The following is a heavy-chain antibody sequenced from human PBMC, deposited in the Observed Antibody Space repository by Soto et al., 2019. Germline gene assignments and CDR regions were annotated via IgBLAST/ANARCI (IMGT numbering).Heavy chain of an antibody. Sequence: SETLSLTCVVSGGSISSSNWWSWVRQPPGKGLEWIGEIYHGGSTNYNPSLKSRVTISVDKSKNQFSLKLSSVTAADTAVYFCARSGGNDVYYYMDVRGQGTTVTVS. V-gene: IGHV4-4*02. CDR2: IYHGGST. D-gene: IGHD1-1*01. CDR1: GGSISSSNW. J-gene: IGHJ6*02. CDR3: ARSGGNDVYYYMDV.